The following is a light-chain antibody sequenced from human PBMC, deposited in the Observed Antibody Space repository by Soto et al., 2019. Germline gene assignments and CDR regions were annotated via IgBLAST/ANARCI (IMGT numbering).Light chain of an antibody. V-gene: IGLV2-14*01. J-gene: IGLJ2*01. CDR3: SSYTSSSTLI. CDR2: EVS. CDR1: SSDVGGYNS. Sequence: QSALTQPASVSGSPGQSITISCTGTSSDVGGYNSVSWYQQYPGKAPKLMIYEVSDWPSGVSNRFSGSKSGNTASLTISGLQAEDEAAYYCSSYTSSSTLIFGGGTQLTVL.